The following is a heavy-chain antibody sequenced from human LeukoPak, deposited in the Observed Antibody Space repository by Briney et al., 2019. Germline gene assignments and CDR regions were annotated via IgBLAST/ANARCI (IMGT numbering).Heavy chain of an antibody. CDR1: AGSISSGDYY. CDR3: ARGIGTSYDSSRDAFDM. Sequence: SSQTLSLTCTVSAGSISSGDYYWSWIRQPAGKGLEWTGRIYSPGTNYNYNPSLKSRVTISIDTSKNQFSLKLTSVTAADTAVYYCARGIGTSYDSSRDAFDMWGQGTMVTVSS. D-gene: IGHD3-22*01. V-gene: IGHV4-61*02. J-gene: IGHJ3*02. CDR2: IYSPGTN.